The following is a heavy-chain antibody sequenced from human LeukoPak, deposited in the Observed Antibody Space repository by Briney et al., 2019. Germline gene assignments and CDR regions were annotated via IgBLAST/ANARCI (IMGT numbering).Heavy chain of an antibody. CDR1: GFTFSSYG. Sequence: GGSLRLSCAASGFTFSSYGMSWVRQAPGKGLEWVSAISDSGGSTYYADSVKGRFTISRDNSKNTLYLQMNSLRAEDTAVYYCAKLGEGGYSYDYLPYYFDYWGQGTLVTVSS. CDR3: AKLGEGGYSYDYLPYYFDY. D-gene: IGHD5-18*01. V-gene: IGHV3-23*01. J-gene: IGHJ4*02. CDR2: ISDSGGST.